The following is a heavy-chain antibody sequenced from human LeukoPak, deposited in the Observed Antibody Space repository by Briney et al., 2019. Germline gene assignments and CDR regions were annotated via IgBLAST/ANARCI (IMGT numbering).Heavy chain of an antibody. CDR1: GFSFSTYA. V-gene: IGHV3-23*01. CDR3: GRGRLNYYYYGMDV. CDR2: ISGSGGST. J-gene: IGHJ6*02. Sequence: GGSLRLSCAASGFSFSTYAMSWVRQAPGKGLEWVSAISGSGGSTYYADSVKGRFTISRDNSKNTLYLQMNSLRAEDTAVYYCGRGRLNYYYYGMDVWGQGTTVTVSS.